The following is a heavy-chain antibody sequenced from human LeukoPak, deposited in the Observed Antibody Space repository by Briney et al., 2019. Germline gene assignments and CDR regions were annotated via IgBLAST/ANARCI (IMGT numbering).Heavy chain of an antibody. CDR3: AKDVPAAYFDY. J-gene: IGHJ4*02. Sequence: DSVKGRFTISRDNSKNTLYLQVNSLRAEDTAVYFCAKDVPAAYFDYWGRGTLVTVSS. D-gene: IGHD2-2*01. V-gene: IGHV3-30*02.